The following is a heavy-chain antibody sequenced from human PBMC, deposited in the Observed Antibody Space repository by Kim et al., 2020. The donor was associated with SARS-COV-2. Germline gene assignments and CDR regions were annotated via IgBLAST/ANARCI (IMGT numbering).Heavy chain of an antibody. V-gene: IGHV1-69*13. CDR2: IIPIFGTA. D-gene: IGHD2-2*01. J-gene: IGHJ6*03. CDR3: ARSDIVVVPAANTYYYYYMDV. Sequence: SVKVSCKASGGTFSSYAISWVRQAPGQGLEWMGGIIPIFGTANYAQKFQGRVTITADESTSTAYMELSSLRSEDTAVYYCARSDIVVVPAANTYYYYYMDVWGKGTTVTVSS. CDR1: GGTFSSYA.